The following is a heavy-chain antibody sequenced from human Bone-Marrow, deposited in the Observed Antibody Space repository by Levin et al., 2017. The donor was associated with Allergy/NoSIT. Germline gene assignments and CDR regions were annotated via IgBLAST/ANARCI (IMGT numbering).Heavy chain of an antibody. J-gene: IGHJ4*02. CDR1: GFTFSSYA. D-gene: IGHD2-2*01. CDR2: ISGSGDIT. V-gene: IGHV3-23*01. Sequence: GGSLRLSCAASGFTFSSYAMSWVRQAPGKGLEWVSRISGSGDITYYADSVKGRFTVSRDNSKNTLFLQMNSLRAEDTAVYYCASSIQHQYYFDYWGQGTLVTVSS. CDR3: ASSIQHQYYFDY.